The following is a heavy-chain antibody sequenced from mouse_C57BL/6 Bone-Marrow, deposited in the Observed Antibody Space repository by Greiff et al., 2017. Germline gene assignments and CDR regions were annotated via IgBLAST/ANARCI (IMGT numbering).Heavy chain of an antibody. D-gene: IGHD2-1*01. CDR3: VRGYYGSAGAMDY. CDR2: IYPGSGST. V-gene: IGHV1-55*01. CDR1: GYTFTSYW. J-gene: IGHJ4*01. Sequence: VPLQQPGAELVKPGASVKMSCKASGYTFTSYWLTWVKQRPGQGLEWIGDIYPGSGSTNYNEKFKSKATLTVDTSFSTAYLQLRSLPSEDSAVYCCVRGYYGSAGAMDYWGQGTSVTVSS.